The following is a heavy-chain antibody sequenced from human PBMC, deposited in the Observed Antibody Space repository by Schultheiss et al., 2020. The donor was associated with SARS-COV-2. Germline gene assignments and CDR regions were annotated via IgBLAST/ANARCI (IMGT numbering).Heavy chain of an antibody. CDR2: IYHSGTT. CDR1: GGSISSYY. V-gene: IGHV4-59*12. Sequence: SETLSLTCTVSGGSISSYYWSWIRQPPGKGLEWIGEIYHSGTTKYNPSLKSRVTISVDKSKNQFSLKLSSVTAADTAVYYCARCLYDFWSGYARYYYYGMDVWGQGTTVTVSS. J-gene: IGHJ6*02. D-gene: IGHD3-3*01. CDR3: ARCLYDFWSGYARYYYYGMDV.